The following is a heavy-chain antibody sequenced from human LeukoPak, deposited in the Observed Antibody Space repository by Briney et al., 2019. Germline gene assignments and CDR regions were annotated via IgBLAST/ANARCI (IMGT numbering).Heavy chain of an antibody. J-gene: IGHJ4*02. Sequence: ASVKVSCKASGYTFTGYYMHWVRQAPGQGLEWMGWINPNSGGTNYAQKFQGRVTMTRDTSISTAYMELSRLRSDDTAVYYCARAMGYSGYDPVDYWGQGTLATVSS. D-gene: IGHD5-12*01. CDR1: GYTFTGYY. CDR3: ARAMGYSGYDPVDY. CDR2: INPNSGGT. V-gene: IGHV1-2*02.